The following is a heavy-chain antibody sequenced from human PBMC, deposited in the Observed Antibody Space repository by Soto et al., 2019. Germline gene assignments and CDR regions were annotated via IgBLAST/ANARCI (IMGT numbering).Heavy chain of an antibody. CDR2: IRSKANSYAT. D-gene: IGHD3-22*01. J-gene: IGHJ4*02. CDR3: ARQYDSSGYYFSYFDY. Sequence: PGGSLRLSCAASGFTFSGSAMHWVRQASGKGLEWVGRIRSKANSYATAYAASVKGRFTISRDDSKNTAYLQMNSLKTEDTAVYYCARQYDSSGYYFSYFDYWGQGTLVTVSS. CDR1: GFTFSGSA. V-gene: IGHV3-73*01.